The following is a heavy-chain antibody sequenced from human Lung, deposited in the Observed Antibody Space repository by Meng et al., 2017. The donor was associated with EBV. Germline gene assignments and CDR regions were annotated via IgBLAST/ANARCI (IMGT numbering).Heavy chain of an antibody. V-gene: IGHV7-4-1*02. Sequence: VQLLQSGSELKEPWASVKVPCRPSGYTFTSYAINWARQAPGQGPDWMGWIDPNTGNPTYDQGFTGRFVFSLDTSVSTAYLQINSLRADDTAVYYCARDSPLDGYSLLDYWGQGTLVTVSS. CDR3: ARDSPLDGYSLLDY. D-gene: IGHD5-24*01. CDR1: GYTFTSYA. CDR2: IDPNTGNP. J-gene: IGHJ4*02.